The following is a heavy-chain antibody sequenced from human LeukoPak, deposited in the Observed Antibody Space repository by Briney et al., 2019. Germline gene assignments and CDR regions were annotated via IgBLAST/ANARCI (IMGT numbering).Heavy chain of an antibody. V-gene: IGHV1-2*02. J-gene: IGHJ5*02. D-gene: IGHD4-23*01. CDR2: INPNSGGT. CDR1: GYTFTGYY. Sequence: ASVKVSCKASGYTFTGYYMHWVRQAPGQGLEWMGWINPNSGGTNYAQKFQGRVTMTRDTSISTAYMELSRLRSDDTAVYYCARTLYGGHNNWFGPWGQGTLVTVSS. CDR3: ARTLYGGHNNWFGP.